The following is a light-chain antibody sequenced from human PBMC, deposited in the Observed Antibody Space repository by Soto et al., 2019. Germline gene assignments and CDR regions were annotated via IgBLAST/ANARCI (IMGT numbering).Light chain of an antibody. V-gene: IGKV3-20*01. CDR2: GAS. Sequence: EVVLTQSRATLSVSPGEIATLXCRASQGASSYLGWDQQNAGLAPRLLIYGASNRDTGITERFSGSGYGKDFNITISRLEPEDFAVYDCQQYGSSGTFGQGTKVDIK. J-gene: IGKJ1*01. CDR1: QGASSY. CDR3: QQYGSSGT.